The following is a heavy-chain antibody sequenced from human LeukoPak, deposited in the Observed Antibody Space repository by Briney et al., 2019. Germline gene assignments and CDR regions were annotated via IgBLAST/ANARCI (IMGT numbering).Heavy chain of an antibody. Sequence: GGSLRLSCVTSGFTFLDFAVHWVRQAPGKGLEWVAVISYDGSNKYYADSVKGRFTIFRDNSKNTLYLQMNSLRAEDTAVYYCARGSSGNDYWGQGTLVTVSS. J-gene: IGHJ4*02. CDR1: GFTFLDFA. CDR2: ISYDGSNK. D-gene: IGHD6-6*01. V-gene: IGHV3-30-3*01. CDR3: ARGSSGNDY.